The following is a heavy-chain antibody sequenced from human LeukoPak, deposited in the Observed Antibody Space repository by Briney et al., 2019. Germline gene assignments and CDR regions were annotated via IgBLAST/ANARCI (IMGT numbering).Heavy chain of an antibody. J-gene: IGHJ4*02. CDR3: WRDLREYFDY. CDR2: IYTSGTL. V-gene: IGHV4-4*07. CDR1: GGSISSYY. Sequence: TSETLSLTCTLSGGSISSYYWSWIRQPAGKGLGWIGRIYTSGTLNYNTSLKSRVTMSVDTSKDQFSLKRSCVTAADTAVYYCWRDLREYFDYWGRGTRVTVSA.